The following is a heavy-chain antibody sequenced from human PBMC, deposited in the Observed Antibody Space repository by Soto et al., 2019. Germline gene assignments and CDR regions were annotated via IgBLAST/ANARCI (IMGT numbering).Heavy chain of an antibody. J-gene: IGHJ4*02. V-gene: IGHV3-33*01. Sequence: GGSLRLSCAASGFTFSIYGMHWVRQAPGKGLEWVAVIWYDGSNKYYADSVKGRFTISRDNSKNTLYLQMNSLRAEDTAVYYCARDPGVVPAADFDYWGQGTLVTVSS. CDR3: ARDPGVVPAADFDY. D-gene: IGHD2-2*01. CDR1: GFTFSIYG. CDR2: IWYDGSNK.